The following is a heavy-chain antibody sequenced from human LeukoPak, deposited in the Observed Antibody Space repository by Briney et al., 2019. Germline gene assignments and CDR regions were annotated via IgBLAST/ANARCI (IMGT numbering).Heavy chain of an antibody. J-gene: IGHJ6*04. Sequence: GGSLRLSCAASKFTFSYYAMQWIRQAPGKGLERVALISYDGSNKYYADSVRGRFTISRDNSKNTVSMKMNSLRGEDTAVYYCARADELDVWGKGTTVTVSS. CDR2: ISYDGSNK. CDR3: ARADELDV. V-gene: IGHV3-30*04. CDR1: KFTFSYYA.